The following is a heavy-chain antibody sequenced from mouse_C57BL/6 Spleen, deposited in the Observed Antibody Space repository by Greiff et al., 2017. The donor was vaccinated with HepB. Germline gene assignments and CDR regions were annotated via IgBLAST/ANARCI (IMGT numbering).Heavy chain of an antibody. CDR2: IDPSDSYT. CDR1: GYTFTSYW. Sequence: QVQLQQPGAELVMPGASVKLSCKASGYTFTSYWMHWVKQRPGQGLEWIGEIDPSDSYTNYNQKFKGKSTLTVDKSSSTAYMQLSSLTYEDSAVYYCARSIGTGSDYWGQGTTLTVSS. J-gene: IGHJ2*01. CDR3: ARSIGTGSDY. D-gene: IGHD4-1*01. V-gene: IGHV1-69*01.